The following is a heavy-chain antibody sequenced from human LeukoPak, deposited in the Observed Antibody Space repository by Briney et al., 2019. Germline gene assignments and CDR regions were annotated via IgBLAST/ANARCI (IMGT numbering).Heavy chain of an antibody. CDR1: GFTFSSYA. Sequence: PGRSLRLSCAASGFTFSSYAMHWVRRAPGKGLEWVAVISYDGSNKYYADSVKGRFTISRDNSKNTLYLQMNSLRAEDTAVYYCARGPSPEYYYDSSGYYQKHWGQGTLVTVSS. CDR3: ARGPSPEYYYDSSGYYQKH. V-gene: IGHV3-30-3*01. J-gene: IGHJ1*01. CDR2: ISYDGSNK. D-gene: IGHD3-22*01.